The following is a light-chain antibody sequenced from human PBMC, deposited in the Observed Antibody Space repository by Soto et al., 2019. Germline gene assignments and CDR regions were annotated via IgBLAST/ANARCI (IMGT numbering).Light chain of an antibody. V-gene: IGKV1-5*01. CDR2: DAS. CDR1: QSITNW. CDR3: QQYNNYSPT. Sequence: DIQMTQSPSTLSAYVGDRVTITCRASQSITNWVAWYQQKPGKAPKLLIYDASNLESGVPSRFSGGGSGTDFTLTVSSLQPDDFATYYCQQYNNYSPTFGQGTKGEV. J-gene: IGKJ1*01.